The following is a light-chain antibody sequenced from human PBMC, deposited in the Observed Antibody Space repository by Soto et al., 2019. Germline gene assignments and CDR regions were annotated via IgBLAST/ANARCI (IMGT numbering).Light chain of an antibody. CDR1: QSFSSTY. V-gene: IGKV3-20*01. Sequence: EIVLPQSPGTLSLSPGERATLSCRASQSFSSTYLAWYQQRPGQAPRLLIYGASSRATGIPDRFSGSASGTEFTLTVSRLEPEDFAVYYCQQYGGSPRTFGQGTKVDI. CDR2: GAS. CDR3: QQYGGSPRT. J-gene: IGKJ1*01.